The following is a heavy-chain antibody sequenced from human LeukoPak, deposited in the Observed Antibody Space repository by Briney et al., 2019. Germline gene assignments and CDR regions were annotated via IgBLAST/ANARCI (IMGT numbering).Heavy chain of an antibody. D-gene: IGHD1-1*01. Sequence: PGGSLRLSCTASGFTFSDYWMSWVRQAPGKGLEWVANIKQDGSEKYYVDSVKGRFTISRDNSKNSLYLQVNSLRAEDTAVYYCARGYGLAYWGQGTLVTVSS. CDR2: IKQDGSEK. CDR1: GFTFSDYW. V-gene: IGHV3-7*03. J-gene: IGHJ4*02. CDR3: ARGYGLAY.